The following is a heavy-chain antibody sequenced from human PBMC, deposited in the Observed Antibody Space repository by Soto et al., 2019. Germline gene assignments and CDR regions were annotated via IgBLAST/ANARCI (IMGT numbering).Heavy chain of an antibody. J-gene: IGHJ4*02. D-gene: IGHD2-8*01. CDR3: ARGQHGLDH. CDR2: VSNDGRNK. Sequence: QVPLLESGGGVVQPGRSLRLSCAASGFTFSSYAMHWVRQPPGKGLEWVAVVSNDGRNKFYADSVRGRFTISRDNSKNTLYLEMDSLRVEDTAVFYCARGQHGLDHWGQGSLVLVSP. CDR1: GFTFSSYA. V-gene: IGHV3-30-3*01.